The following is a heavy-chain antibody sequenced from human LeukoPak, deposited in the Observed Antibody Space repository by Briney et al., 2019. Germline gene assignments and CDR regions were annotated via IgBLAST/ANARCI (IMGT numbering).Heavy chain of an antibody. J-gene: IGHJ3*02. Sequence: ASVKVSCKTSGCTFTSYYIHWVRQAPGQGLEWLGIINPSGGSTTYAQKFQGRVTMTTDTSTSTVYMELTSLRSDDTAVYYCARSSAYYNEADIWGQGTMVTVSS. CDR1: GCTFTSYY. CDR2: INPSGGST. D-gene: IGHD3-9*01. V-gene: IGHV1-46*01. CDR3: ARSSAYYNEADI.